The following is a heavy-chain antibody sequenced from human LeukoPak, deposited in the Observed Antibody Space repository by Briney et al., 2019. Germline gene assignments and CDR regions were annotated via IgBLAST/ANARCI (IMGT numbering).Heavy chain of an antibody. CDR3: ARGADSSGYYSIFYFDY. Sequence: SETLSLTCTVSGGSIGSYYWNWIRQPPGKGLEWIGYIYYSGSTNYNPSLKSRVTISVDTSKNQFSLKLSSVTAADTAVYYCARGADSSGYYSIFYFDYWGQGTLVTVSS. CDR2: IYYSGST. J-gene: IGHJ4*02. D-gene: IGHD3-22*01. V-gene: IGHV4-59*01. CDR1: GGSIGSYY.